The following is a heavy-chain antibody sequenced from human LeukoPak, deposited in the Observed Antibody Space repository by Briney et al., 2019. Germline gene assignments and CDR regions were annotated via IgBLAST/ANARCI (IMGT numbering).Heavy chain of an antibody. J-gene: IGHJ6*02. Sequence: ASVKVSCKASGYTFTSYGISWVRQAPGQGLEWMGWMNPNSGNTGYAQKFQGRVTMTRNTSISTAYMELSSLRSDDTAVYYCARDGGWLQTQNHYYYHGMDVWGQGTTVTVSS. V-gene: IGHV1-8*02. CDR2: MNPNSGNT. D-gene: IGHD5-24*01. CDR1: GYTFTSYG. CDR3: ARDGGWLQTQNHYYYHGMDV.